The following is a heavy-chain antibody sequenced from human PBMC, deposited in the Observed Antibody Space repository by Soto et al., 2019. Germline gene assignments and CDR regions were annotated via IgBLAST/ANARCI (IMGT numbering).Heavy chain of an antibody. CDR3: ARAGLGDGSDY. J-gene: IGHJ4*02. Sequence: QVQLQESGPGLVKPSETLSLTCTVSGGSVSSGSYYWSWIRQPPGKGLEWIGYIYYSGSTKYNPSLKSRVTISVDTSKNQFALKLSSVTAADTAVYYCARAGLGDGSDYWGQGTLFTVSS. D-gene: IGHD1-26*01. CDR1: GGSVSSGSYY. V-gene: IGHV4-61*01. CDR2: IYYSGST.